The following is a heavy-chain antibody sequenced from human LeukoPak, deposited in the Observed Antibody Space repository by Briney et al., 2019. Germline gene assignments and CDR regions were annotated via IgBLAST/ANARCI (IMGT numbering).Heavy chain of an antibody. D-gene: IGHD3-22*01. J-gene: IGHJ3*01. CDR3: AKAPYLSSGS. CDR2: INHSGST. Sequence: RASETLSLTCTVSGGSISSSSYYWGWIRQPPGKGLEWIGEINHSGSTNYNPSLKSRVTISLDTSKNQFSLKLTSVTAADTAVYYCAKAPYLSSGSWGQGILVAVSS. V-gene: IGHV4-39*07. CDR1: GGSISSSSYY.